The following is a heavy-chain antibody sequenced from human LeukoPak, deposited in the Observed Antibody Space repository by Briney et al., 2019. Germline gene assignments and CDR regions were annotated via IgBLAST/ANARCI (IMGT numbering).Heavy chain of an antibody. CDR1: GGSFSGYY. V-gene: IGHV4-59*01. D-gene: IGHD3-10*01. J-gene: IGHJ3*02. Sequence: SETLSLTCAVYGGSFSGYYWSWIRQPPGKGLEWIGYIYYSGSTNYNPSLKSRVTISVDTSKNQFSLKLSSVTAADTAVYYCARFSSGDAFDIWGQGTMVTVSS. CDR2: IYYSGST. CDR3: ARFSSGDAFDI.